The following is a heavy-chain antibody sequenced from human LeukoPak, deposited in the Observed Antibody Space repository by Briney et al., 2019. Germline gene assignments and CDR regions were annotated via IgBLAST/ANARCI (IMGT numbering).Heavy chain of an antibody. CDR2: IIPIFGIA. Sequence: GSSVKVSCKASGGTFSSYAIRWVRQAPGQGLEWMGRIIPIFGIANYAQKFQGRVTITADKSTSTAYMELSSLRSEDTAVYYCARDDYGRRENAFDIWGQGTMVTVSS. J-gene: IGHJ3*02. CDR3: ARDDYGRRENAFDI. CDR1: GGTFSSYA. D-gene: IGHD4-17*01. V-gene: IGHV1-69*04.